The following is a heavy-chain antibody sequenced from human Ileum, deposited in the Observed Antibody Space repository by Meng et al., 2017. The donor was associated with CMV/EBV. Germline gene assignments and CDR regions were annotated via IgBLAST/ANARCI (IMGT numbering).Heavy chain of an antibody. J-gene: IGHJ6*02. CDR2: IYYSGST. CDR1: GGSISSYY. CDR3: ARDASGYDLYYYYGMDV. D-gene: IGHD5-12*01. Sequence: SETLSLTCTVSGGSISSYYWSWIRQPPGKGLEWIGYIYYSGSTNYNPSLKSRVTISVDTSKNQFSLKLSSVTAADTAVYYCARDASGYDLYYYYGMDVWGQGTTVTVSS. V-gene: IGHV4-59*01.